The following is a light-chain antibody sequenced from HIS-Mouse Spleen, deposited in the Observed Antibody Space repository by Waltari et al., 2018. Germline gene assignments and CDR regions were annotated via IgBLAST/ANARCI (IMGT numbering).Light chain of an antibody. J-gene: IGLJ2*01. V-gene: IGLV3-10*01. CDR2: EDS. CDR3: YSTDSSGNHRV. CDR1: ALPQKY. Sequence: SYELTQPPSVSVSPGQTARNTCPGDALPQKYAYWYQQKSGQAPVLFIYEDSKRPSGIPERFSGSSSGTMATLTISGAQVEDEADYYCYSTDSSGNHRVFGGGTKLTVL.